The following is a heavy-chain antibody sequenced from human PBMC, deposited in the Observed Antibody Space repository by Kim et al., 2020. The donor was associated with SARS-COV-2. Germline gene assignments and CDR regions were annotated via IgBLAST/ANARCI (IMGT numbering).Heavy chain of an antibody. Sequence: ISTTIYSATAWKTQFTISRDNAKNSLYLQMNSLRAEATAIYYCARDPGHYWGQGTLVTVSS. CDR3: ARDPGHY. D-gene: IGHD2-8*02. J-gene: IGHJ4*02. CDR2: ISTTI. V-gene: IGHV3-48*04.